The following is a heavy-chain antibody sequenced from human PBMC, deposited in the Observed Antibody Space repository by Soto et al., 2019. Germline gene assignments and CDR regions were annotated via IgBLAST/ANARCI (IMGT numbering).Heavy chain of an antibody. J-gene: IGHJ2*01. D-gene: IGHD6-19*01. CDR1: GGSISSSSYY. CDR3: ARPGPDSSGWYDVWYFDL. Sequence: QLQLQESGPGLVKPSETLSLTCTVSGGSISSSSYYWGWIRQPPGKGLEWIGSIYYSGSTYYNPSLKSRVTISVDTSKNQFSRKLSSVTAADTAVYYCARPGPDSSGWYDVWYFDLWGRGTLVTVSS. V-gene: IGHV4-39*01. CDR2: IYYSGST.